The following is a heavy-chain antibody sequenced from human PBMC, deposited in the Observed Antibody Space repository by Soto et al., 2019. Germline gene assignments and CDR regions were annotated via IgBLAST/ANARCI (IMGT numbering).Heavy chain of an antibody. D-gene: IGHD3-10*01. CDR1: GFTFSSCA. J-gene: IGHJ4*02. V-gene: IGHV3-23*01. Sequence: GGSLRLSCAASGFTFSSCAMNWVRQAPGKGLEWVSTITSSGDGTYYANFVKGRFTISRDNSKNTLYLQMNSLRAEDTAVYYCAKYYSSGSYYKGYFDCWGQGTLVTVS. CDR3: AKYYSSGSYYKGYFDC. CDR2: ITSSGDGT.